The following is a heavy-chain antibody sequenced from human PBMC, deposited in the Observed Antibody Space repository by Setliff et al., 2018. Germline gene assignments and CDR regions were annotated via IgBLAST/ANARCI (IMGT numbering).Heavy chain of an antibody. Sequence: GGSLRLSCAASASGFAFSSIWMNWVRQAPGKGLEWVGRVTAGGTTNYAAPVKGRFTISRDDSKDTLYLQLNSLNTEDTAVYYCAADTFDSSGYYYALDYYYYMDVWGKGTTVTVSS. CDR3: AADTFDSSGYYYALDYYYYMDV. CDR2: VTAGGTT. V-gene: IGHV3-15*01. CDR1: GFAFSSIW. D-gene: IGHD3-22*01. J-gene: IGHJ6*03.